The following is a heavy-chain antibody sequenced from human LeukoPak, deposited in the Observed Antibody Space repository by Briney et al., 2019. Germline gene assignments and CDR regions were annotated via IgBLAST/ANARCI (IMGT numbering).Heavy chain of an antibody. D-gene: IGHD3-3*01. CDR3: ARVNSGSYDSWGGHYPYFFDY. Sequence: SETLSLTCTVSGGSISTYYWSWIRQPPGRGLEWVGYIYHSGITKYNPSLKSRVTISVDTSKNQFSLKLSSVTAADTAVYYCARVNSGSYDSWGGHYPYFFDYWGQGTLVTVSS. CDR2: IYHSGIT. CDR1: GGSISTYY. V-gene: IGHV4-4*08. J-gene: IGHJ4*02.